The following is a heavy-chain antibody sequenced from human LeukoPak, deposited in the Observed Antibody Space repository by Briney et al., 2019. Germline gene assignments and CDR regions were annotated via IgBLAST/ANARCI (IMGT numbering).Heavy chain of an antibody. V-gene: IGHV3-7*01. D-gene: IGHD5-18*01. CDR3: ARDLAYSRLDY. Sequence: GGSLRLSCAASGFSFGSSWMDWVRQAPGKGLEWVASINPDGSEKYSVDSEEGRFTISRDNAKNLLYLQVNSLRVEDTAFYYCARDLAYSRLDYWGQGMLVTVSS. J-gene: IGHJ4*02. CDR2: INPDGSEK. CDR1: GFSFGSSW.